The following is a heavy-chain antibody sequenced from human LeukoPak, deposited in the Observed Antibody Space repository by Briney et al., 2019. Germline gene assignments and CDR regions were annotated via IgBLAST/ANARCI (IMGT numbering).Heavy chain of an antibody. CDR1: GGSFSGYY. Sequence: SETLSLTCAVYGGSFSGYYWSWIRQPPGKGLEWIGEINHSGSNNYNPSLKSRVTISVDTSKNQFSLKLSSVTAADTAVYYCARDGITGTTGRFDYWGQGTLVTVSS. CDR2: INHSGSN. V-gene: IGHV4-34*01. J-gene: IGHJ4*02. CDR3: ARDGITGTTGRFDY. D-gene: IGHD1-7*01.